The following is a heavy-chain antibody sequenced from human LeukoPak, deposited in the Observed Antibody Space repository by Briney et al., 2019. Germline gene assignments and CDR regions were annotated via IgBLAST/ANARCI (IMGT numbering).Heavy chain of an antibody. CDR3: ARHKYYYDSSGYYRLYYFDY. CDR1: GGSISSSSYY. D-gene: IGHD3-22*01. Sequence: SETLSLTCTVSGGSISSSSYYWGWIRQPPGKGLEWIGSIYYSGSTYYNPSLKSRVTISVDTSKNQFSLKLSSVTAADTAVYYCARHKYYYDSSGYYRLYYFDYWGQGTLVTVSS. CDR2: IYYSGST. V-gene: IGHV4-39*01. J-gene: IGHJ4*02.